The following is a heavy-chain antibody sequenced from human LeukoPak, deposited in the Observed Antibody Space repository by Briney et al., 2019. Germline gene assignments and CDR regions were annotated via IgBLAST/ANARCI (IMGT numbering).Heavy chain of an antibody. D-gene: IGHD5-12*01. CDR2: INPSGGST. CDR3: ARRLVATISEQNPHQYYYYYYYMDV. Sequence: ASVKVSCKASGYTFTSYYMHWVRQAPGQGLEWMGIINPSGGSTSYAQKFQGRVTMTRDMSTSTVYMELSSLRSEDTAVYYCARRLVATISEQNPHQYYYYYYYMDVWGKGTTVTVSS. V-gene: IGHV1-46*01. J-gene: IGHJ6*03. CDR1: GYTFTSYY.